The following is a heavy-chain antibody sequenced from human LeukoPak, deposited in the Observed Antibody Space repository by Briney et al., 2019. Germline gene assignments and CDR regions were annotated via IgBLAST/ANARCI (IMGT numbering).Heavy chain of an antibody. V-gene: IGHV1-2*02. J-gene: IGHJ4*02. CDR1: GGTFSSYA. CDR3: ARYPHYYDSSGPFDY. CDR2: INPNSGGT. D-gene: IGHD3-22*01. Sequence: RAASVKVSCKASGGTFSSYAISWVRQAPGQGLEWMGWINPNSGGTNYAQEFQGRVTMTRDTSISTAYMELSRLRSDDTAVYYCARYPHYYDSSGPFDYWGQGTLVTVSS.